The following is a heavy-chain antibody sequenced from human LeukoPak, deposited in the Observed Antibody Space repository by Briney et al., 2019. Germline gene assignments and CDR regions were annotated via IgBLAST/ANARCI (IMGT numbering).Heavy chain of an antibody. Sequence: GGSLRLSCAASGFTFSSYAMNWVRQAPGKGLEWVASISGNGGSTYYADSVKGRFTISRDNAKNSLYLQMNSLRAEDTAVYYCARMQWFGRNFDYWGQGTLVTVSS. CDR2: ISGNGGST. CDR1: GFTFSSYA. J-gene: IGHJ4*02. D-gene: IGHD3-10*01. CDR3: ARMQWFGRNFDY. V-gene: IGHV3-23*01.